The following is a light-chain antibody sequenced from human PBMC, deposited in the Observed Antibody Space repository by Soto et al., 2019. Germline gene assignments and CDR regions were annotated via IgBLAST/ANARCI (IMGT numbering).Light chain of an antibody. J-gene: IGKJ4*01. CDR3: QQYNNWPLT. Sequence: EIVLTQSPGILSLSPGQRVTLSCRASQSVSNDFLAWYQQKPGQAPRLLIYGASTRATDVPDRFSGSGSGADFTLTISRLEPEDFAVYYCQQYNNWPLTFGGGTKVDI. CDR2: GAS. V-gene: IGKV3-20*01. CDR1: QSVSNDF.